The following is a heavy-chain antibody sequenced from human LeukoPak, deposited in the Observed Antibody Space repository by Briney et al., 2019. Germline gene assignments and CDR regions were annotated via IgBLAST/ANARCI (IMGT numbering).Heavy chain of an antibody. CDR1: GFTFSSYG. J-gene: IGHJ4*02. V-gene: IGHV3-23*01. D-gene: IGHD2-21*01. CDR2: ISGSGGST. Sequence: GGSLRLSCAASGFTFSSYGMSWVRQAPGKGLEWVSAISGSGGSTYYADSVKGRFTISRDNSKNTLYLQMNSLRAEDTAVYYGAKDCGGSPTPDYWGQGTLVTVSS. CDR3: AKDCGGSPTPDY.